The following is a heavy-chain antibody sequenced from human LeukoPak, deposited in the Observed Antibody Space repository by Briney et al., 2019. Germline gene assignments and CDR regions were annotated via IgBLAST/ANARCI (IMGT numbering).Heavy chain of an antibody. D-gene: IGHD3-3*01. CDR2: INHSGST. V-gene: IGHV4-39*07. J-gene: IGHJ4*02. Sequence: SETLSLTCTVSGGSISSSSYYWGWIRQPPGKGLEWIGEINHSGSTNYNPSLKSRVTISVDTSKNQFSLKLSSVTAADTAVYYCARSNGFWSGYRFDYWGQGTLVTVSS. CDR1: GGSISSSSYY. CDR3: ARSNGFWSGYRFDY.